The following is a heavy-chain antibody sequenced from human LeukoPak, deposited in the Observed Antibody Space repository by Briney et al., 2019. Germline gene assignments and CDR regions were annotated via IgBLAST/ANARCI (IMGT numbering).Heavy chain of an antibody. CDR3: ARLGQPNALFDY. V-gene: IGHV4-34*01. CDR2: INHSGST. CDR1: GGSFSGYY. J-gene: IGHJ4*02. Sequence: PSETLSLTCAVYGGSFSGYYWSWIRQPPGKGLEWIGEINHSGSTNYNPSLKSRVTISVDTSKNQFSLKLSSVTAADTAVYYCARLGQPNALFDYWGQGTLVTVSS. D-gene: IGHD3-16*01.